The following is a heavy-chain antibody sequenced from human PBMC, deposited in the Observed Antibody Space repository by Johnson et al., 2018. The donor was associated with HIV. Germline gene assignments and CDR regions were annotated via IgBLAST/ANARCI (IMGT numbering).Heavy chain of an antibody. CDR1: GFTFRSHA. V-gene: IGHV3-30-3*01. Sequence: QMQLVESGGGVVQPGRSLRLSCAASGFTFRSHAMHWVRQAPGKGLEWVAVISYDGSIKYFADSVKGRFTISRDNSKNTLYVQMNSLRAEDTAVYYCARGIPAATRGYAFDIWGQGTMVTVSS. J-gene: IGHJ3*02. CDR3: ARGIPAATRGYAFDI. CDR2: ISYDGSIK. D-gene: IGHD2-2*01.